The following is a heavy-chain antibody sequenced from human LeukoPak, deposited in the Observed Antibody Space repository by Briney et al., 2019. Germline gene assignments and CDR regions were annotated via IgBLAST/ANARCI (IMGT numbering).Heavy chain of an antibody. Sequence: SETLSLTCAVYGGSFSGYYWSWIRQPPGKGLEWIGEINHSGSTNYNPSLKSRVTISVDTSKNQFSLKLSSVTAADTAVYYCARLGAEAAPAYYFDYWGQGTLVTVSS. D-gene: IGHD3-16*01. CDR3: ARLGAEAAPAYYFDY. V-gene: IGHV4-34*01. CDR1: GGSFSGYY. CDR2: INHSGST. J-gene: IGHJ4*02.